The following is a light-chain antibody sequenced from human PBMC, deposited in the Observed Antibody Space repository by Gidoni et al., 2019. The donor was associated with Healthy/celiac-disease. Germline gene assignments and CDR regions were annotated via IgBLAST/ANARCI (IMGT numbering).Light chain of an antibody. J-gene: IGKJ4*01. CDR2: DAS. CDR1: QSVSSY. Sequence: DIVLTQPPAPLSLSPGERATLSGRDSQSVSSYLACYQQKPGQAPRLLIFDASNRATGIPARFRGSGSGTDFTLTIISLEPEDFAVYYCQQRSNLPSTFGGGTKVEIK. CDR3: QQRSNLPST. V-gene: IGKV3-11*01.